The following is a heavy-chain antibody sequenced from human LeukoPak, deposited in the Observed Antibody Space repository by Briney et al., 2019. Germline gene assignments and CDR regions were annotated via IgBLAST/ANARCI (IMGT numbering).Heavy chain of an antibody. CDR1: VGTFSSYA. D-gene: IGHD3-22*01. J-gene: IGHJ4*02. Sequence: GAAVKVSRKDSVGTFSSYAISWVRQAPGQGVEWVGRIIPILGVANSAQKFQGRVTITADKSTSTAYMELSSLRSEDTAVYYCARVVGGTVVAPGYYFYYWGEGTLVTLS. CDR3: ARVVGGTVVAPGYYFYY. V-gene: IGHV1-69*04. CDR2: IIPILGVA.